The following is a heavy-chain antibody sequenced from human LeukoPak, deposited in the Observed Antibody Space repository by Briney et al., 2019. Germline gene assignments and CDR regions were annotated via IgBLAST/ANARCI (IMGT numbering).Heavy chain of an antibody. Sequence: GGSLRLSCAASGFTFSSYSMNWVRQAPGKGLEWVSSISSSSSYIYYADSVKGRFTISRDNAKNSLYLQMNSLRAEDTAVYYCARDLQQWIYYYYYMDVWGKGTTVTVSS. CDR1: GFTFSSYS. CDR3: ARDLQQWIYYYYYMDV. CDR2: ISSSSSYI. D-gene: IGHD6-19*01. J-gene: IGHJ6*03. V-gene: IGHV3-21*01.